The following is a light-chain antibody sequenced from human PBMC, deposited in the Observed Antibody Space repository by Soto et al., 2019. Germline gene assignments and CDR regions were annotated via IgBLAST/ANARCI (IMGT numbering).Light chain of an antibody. CDR3: QRRACSST. V-gene: IGKV3-11*01. CDR1: QSVSNQ. J-gene: IGKJ5*01. Sequence: EIVLTQSPVTLSLSPGERATLSCRASQSVSNQLAWYQQKPGQAPRLLIYDASRRVAGIPRRFSGSGSGTDFTLTLSRLEAEDFAVYYCQRRACSSTFGQGTRLEIK. CDR2: DAS.